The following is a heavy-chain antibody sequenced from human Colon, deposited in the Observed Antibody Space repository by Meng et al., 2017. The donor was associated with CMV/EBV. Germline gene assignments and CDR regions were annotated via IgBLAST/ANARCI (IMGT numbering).Heavy chain of an antibody. CDR3: ASHSSYVWGSHH. CDR1: WFSLTGYY. CDR2: MDPTTGRT. V-gene: IGHV1-2*02. J-gene: IGHJ1*01. D-gene: IGHD3-16*01. Sequence: LVQAGAEVRVPWAPVKVSCKGSWFSLTGYYIHWVRQAPGQGLEWMGWMDPTTGRTDYAQKFQGTVTMTRDTSISTAYLELSRLTSDDTAVYYCASHSSYVWGSHHWGQGTLVTVSS.